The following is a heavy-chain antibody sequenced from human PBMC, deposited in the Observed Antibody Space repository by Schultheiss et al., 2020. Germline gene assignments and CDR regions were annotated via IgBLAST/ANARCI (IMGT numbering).Heavy chain of an antibody. Sequence: GGSLRLSCAASGFTFSSYAMSWVRQAPGKGLEWVSAISGSGGSTYYADSVKGRFTISRDNSKNTLYLQMNSLRAEDTAVYYCAKDRNYDFWSGYPNTPYFDYWGQGTLVTVSS. D-gene: IGHD3-3*01. CDR3: AKDRNYDFWSGYPNTPYFDY. CDR1: GFTFSSYA. J-gene: IGHJ4*02. CDR2: ISGSGGST. V-gene: IGHV3-23*01.